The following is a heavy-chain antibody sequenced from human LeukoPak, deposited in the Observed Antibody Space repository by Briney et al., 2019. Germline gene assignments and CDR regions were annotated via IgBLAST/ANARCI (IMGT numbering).Heavy chain of an antibody. J-gene: IGHJ4*02. Sequence: SETLSLTCTVSGGSISNYYWSWVRQPPGKELEWIGYIYDSGSTNYNPSLKSRVTISVDTSKNQFSLKLSSVTAADTAVYYCARVLSAANAADYWGQGTLVTVSS. CDR2: IYDSGST. D-gene: IGHD6-13*01. CDR1: GGSISNYY. V-gene: IGHV4-59*08. CDR3: ARVLSAANAADY.